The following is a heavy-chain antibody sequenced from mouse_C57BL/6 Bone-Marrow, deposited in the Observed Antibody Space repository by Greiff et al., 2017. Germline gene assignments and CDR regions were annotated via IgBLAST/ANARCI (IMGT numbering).Heavy chain of an antibody. D-gene: IGHD2-3*01. Sequence: EVQLQQSGPELVKPGASVKISCKASGYTFTDYYMNWVKQSPGKSLEWIGDINPNNGGTSYNQKFKGKATLTVDKSSSTAYMELRSLTAEDSAVYYCAREDDGYYFFDAMDYWGQGTSVTVSS. V-gene: IGHV1-26*01. J-gene: IGHJ4*01. CDR3: AREDDGYYFFDAMDY. CDR1: GYTFTDYY. CDR2: INPNNGGT.